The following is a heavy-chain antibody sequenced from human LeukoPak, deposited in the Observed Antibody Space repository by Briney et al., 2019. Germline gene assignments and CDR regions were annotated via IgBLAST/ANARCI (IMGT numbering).Heavy chain of an antibody. Sequence: PGGSLRLSCAASGFTFSSYAMSWVRQAPGKGLEWVSAISCSGGSTYYADSVKGRFTISRDNSKNTLYLQMNSLRAEDTAVYYCAKVLVRGVITLNYYYGMDVWGQGTTVTVSS. V-gene: IGHV3-23*01. D-gene: IGHD3-10*01. J-gene: IGHJ6*02. CDR2: ISCSGGST. CDR1: GFTFSSYA. CDR3: AKVLVRGVITLNYYYGMDV.